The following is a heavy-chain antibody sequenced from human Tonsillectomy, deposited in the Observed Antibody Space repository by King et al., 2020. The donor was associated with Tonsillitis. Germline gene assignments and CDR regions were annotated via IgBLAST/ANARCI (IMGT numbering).Heavy chain of an antibody. Sequence: VQLVESGGGLVQPGGSLKLSCAASGFTFSGSAMHWVRQASGKGLEWVGRIRSKANSYATAYAASEKGRFTISRDDSKNTAYLQMNSLKTEDTAVYYCTSYYDSSGYYRYWGQGTLVTVSS. CDR2: IRSKANSYAT. CDR1: GFTFSGSA. CDR3: TSYYDSSGYYRY. J-gene: IGHJ4*02. V-gene: IGHV3-73*01. D-gene: IGHD3-22*01.